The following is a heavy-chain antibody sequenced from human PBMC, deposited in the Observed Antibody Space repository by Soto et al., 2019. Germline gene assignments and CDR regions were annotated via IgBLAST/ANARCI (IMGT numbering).Heavy chain of an antibody. D-gene: IGHD6-19*01. V-gene: IGHV3-74*01. CDR3: AYFTSGCPT. J-gene: IGHJ4*02. CDR2: ISSDGSST. Sequence: EVQLVESGGGLVQPGGSLRLSCAASGITLSNYWVHWVRQAPGKGLVWVARISSDGSSTSYADSVKGRFTISRDNAKKNLYLQMSSLRAKDTAVYYCAYFTSGCPTWGQGTLVTVSS. CDR1: GITLSNYW.